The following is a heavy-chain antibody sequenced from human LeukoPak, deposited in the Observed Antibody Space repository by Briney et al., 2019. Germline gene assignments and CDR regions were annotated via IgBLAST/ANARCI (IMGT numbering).Heavy chain of an antibody. CDR2: FYYSRNT. Sequence: ASETLSLTCTVSGDSISSSDNYWGWIRQPPGKGLEWIGSFYYSRNTYYNPSLKSRVTISVGTSKNQLSLTLTSVSAADTAVYYCARHPHYYYDNSARWGQGTLVTVSS. CDR3: ARHPHYYYDNSAR. V-gene: IGHV4-39*01. CDR1: GDSISSSDNY. D-gene: IGHD3-22*01. J-gene: IGHJ4*02.